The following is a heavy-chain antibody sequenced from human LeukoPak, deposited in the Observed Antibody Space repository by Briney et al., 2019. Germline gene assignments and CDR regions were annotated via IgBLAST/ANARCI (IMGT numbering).Heavy chain of an antibody. Sequence: GAAVKVSCKASGYTFIHYFIHWVRQDPGQGLEWMGRINSNSGGTEYTQKFQGRVTMTRDTSITTVYMELSSLTSDDTAVYYCARDLSSTSNWELDYWGQGTLVTVSS. CDR1: GYTFIHYF. J-gene: IGHJ4*02. CDR3: ARDLSSTSNWELDY. V-gene: IGHV1-2*06. D-gene: IGHD7-27*01. CDR2: INSNSGGT.